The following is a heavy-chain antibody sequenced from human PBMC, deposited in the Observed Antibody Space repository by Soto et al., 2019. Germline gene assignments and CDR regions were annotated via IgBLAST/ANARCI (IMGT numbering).Heavy chain of an antibody. V-gene: IGHV1-8*01. CDR3: AREAYYGSGSRTYYGMDV. D-gene: IGHD3-10*01. J-gene: IGHJ6*02. CDR1: GYTFTSYD. CDR2: MNPNSGNT. Sequence: QVPLVQSGAEVKKPGASVKVSCKASGYTFTSYDINWVRQATGQGLEWMGWMNPNSGNTGYAQKFQGRVTMTRNTSISTAYMELSSLRSEDTAVYYCAREAYYGSGSRTYYGMDVWGQGTTVTVSS.